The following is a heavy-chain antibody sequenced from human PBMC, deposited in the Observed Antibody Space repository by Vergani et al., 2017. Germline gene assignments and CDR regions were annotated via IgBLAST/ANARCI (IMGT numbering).Heavy chain of an antibody. V-gene: IGHV4-30-4*08. CDR3: ARRGRSSGWYGRYYFDY. Sequence: QVQLQESGPGLVKPSQTLSLTCTVSGGSISSGDYYWSWIRQPPGKGLEWIGYIYYSGSTYYNPSLKSRVTISVDTSKNQFSLKLSSVTAADTAVYYCARRGRSSGWYGRYYFDYWGQGTLVTVSS. J-gene: IGHJ4*02. CDR2: IYYSGST. D-gene: IGHD6-19*01. CDR1: GGSISSGDYY.